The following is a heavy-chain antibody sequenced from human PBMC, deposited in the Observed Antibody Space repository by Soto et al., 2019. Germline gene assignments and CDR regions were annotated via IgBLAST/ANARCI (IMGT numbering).Heavy chain of an antibody. D-gene: IGHD3-10*01. CDR1: GGSITSGNSYS. CDR3: ARAVAPYFGTWFDP. J-gene: IGHJ5*02. CDR2: ISHTGRT. V-gene: IGHV4-30-2*01. Sequence: QLQLQESGSGLVKPSQTLSLTCAVSGGSITSGNSYSWSWIRQPPGKGLEWIGSISHTGRTSYNPSLKSRLTMSVDKSKNQFSLRLSSVTAADMAVYYCARAVAPYFGTWFDPWGQGILVTVSS.